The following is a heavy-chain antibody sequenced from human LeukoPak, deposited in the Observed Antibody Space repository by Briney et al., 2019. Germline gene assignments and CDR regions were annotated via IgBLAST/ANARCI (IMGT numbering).Heavy chain of an antibody. J-gene: IGHJ4*02. Sequence: SETLPLTCTVSGYSISSGYYWGWIRQPPGKGLEWIGSIYHSGSTYYNPSLKSRVTISVDTSKNQFSLKLSSVTAADTAVYYCARGGYSSSWDYIDYWGQGTLVTVSS. CDR1: GYSISSGYY. D-gene: IGHD6-13*01. CDR3: ARGGYSSSWDYIDY. CDR2: IYHSGST. V-gene: IGHV4-38-2*02.